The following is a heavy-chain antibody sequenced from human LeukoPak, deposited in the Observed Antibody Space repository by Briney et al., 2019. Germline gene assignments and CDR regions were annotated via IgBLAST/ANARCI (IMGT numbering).Heavy chain of an antibody. CDR1: GGSVRGYY. Sequence: SETLSLTCTVSGGSVRGYYRNWIRQPPERGLEWIGFIHYSGRTNYNPSLKSRVTMSVDTSKNQFSLMLSSMTAADTAVYYCARFRYCTSGSSCYYDFDYWGQGTLVTVSS. J-gene: IGHJ4*02. CDR2: IHYSGRT. D-gene: IGHD2-15*01. V-gene: IGHV4-59*02. CDR3: ARFRYCTSGSSCYYDFDY.